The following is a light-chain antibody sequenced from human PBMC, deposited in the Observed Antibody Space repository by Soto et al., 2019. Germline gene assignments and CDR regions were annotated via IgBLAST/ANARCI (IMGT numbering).Light chain of an antibody. J-gene: IGKJ1*01. Sequence: DVVMTQSPLSLAVTLGQSASMSCRSSQSLVSTDANTYLNWFHQRPGQSPRRLIYMVSNRDPGVPDRFSGSGSGTDFTLRISRMEAEDVATYYCMQGTHWPPTFGQGTKVEIK. CDR2: MVS. CDR3: MQGTHWPPT. CDR1: QSLVSTDANTY. V-gene: IGKV2-30*01.